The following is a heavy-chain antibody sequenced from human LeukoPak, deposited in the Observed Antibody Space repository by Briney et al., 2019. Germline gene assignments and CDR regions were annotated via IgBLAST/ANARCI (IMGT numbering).Heavy chain of an antibody. D-gene: IGHD3-9*01. CDR1: GFTFSDYY. J-gene: IGHJ4*02. CDR2: ISSSGSTI. Sequence: GGSLRLSCAASGFTFSDYYMSWIRQAPGKGLEWVSYISSSGSTIYYADSVKGRFTISRDNAKNSLYLQMNSLRAEDTAVYYWARDARYFDWLFPVWGQGTLVTVSS. V-gene: IGHV3-11*01. CDR3: ARDARYFDWLFPV.